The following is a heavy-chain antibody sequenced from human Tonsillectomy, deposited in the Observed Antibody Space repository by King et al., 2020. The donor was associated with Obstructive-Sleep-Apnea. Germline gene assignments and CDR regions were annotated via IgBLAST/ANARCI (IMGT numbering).Heavy chain of an antibody. CDR1: GYSFSTYW. V-gene: IGHV5-10-1*01. CDR3: ARPLFGDDAFDI. J-gene: IGHJ3*02. CDR2: IDPSDSYS. Sequence: VQLVESGAEVKKPGESLKISCKGSGYSFSTYWIHWVRQRPGKGLEWMGRIDPSDSYSNYSPSFQGHVTISTDKSINTVYLHWGSLKASDTAMYYCARPLFGDDAFDIWGQGTMVTVSP. D-gene: IGHD4-17*01.